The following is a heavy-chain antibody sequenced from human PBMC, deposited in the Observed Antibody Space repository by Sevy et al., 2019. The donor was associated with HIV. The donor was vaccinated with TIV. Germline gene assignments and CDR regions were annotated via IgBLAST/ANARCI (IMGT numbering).Heavy chain of an antibody. CDR3: ASKRGYNDGPFDY. CDR2: IHYTGGT. J-gene: IGHJ4*02. Sequence: SETLSLTCTVSGGSFTSSDSYWSWIRQPPGEGLEWIGYIHYTGGTYYNPFLKSRVAISVDTSEKQFSLKLSFLTAADTAVYYCASKRGYNDGPFDYWGQGTLVTVSS. V-gene: IGHV4-30-4*01. D-gene: IGHD5-12*01. CDR1: GGSFTSSDSY.